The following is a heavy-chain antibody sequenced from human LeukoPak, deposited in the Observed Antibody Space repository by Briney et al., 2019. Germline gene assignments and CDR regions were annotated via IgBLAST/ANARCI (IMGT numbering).Heavy chain of an antibody. CDR3: AKVRGGELPLYDAFDI. CDR1: GFTFSSYA. J-gene: IGHJ3*02. Sequence: GGSLRLSCAASGFTFSSYAMNWVRQAPGMGLEWVSALSASGSRTYYADSVKGRFTISRDNSRNTLYLQMNSLRAEDTAVYYCAKVRGGELPLYDAFDIWGQGTMVTVSS. D-gene: IGHD2-21*01. V-gene: IGHV3-23*01. CDR2: LSASGSRT.